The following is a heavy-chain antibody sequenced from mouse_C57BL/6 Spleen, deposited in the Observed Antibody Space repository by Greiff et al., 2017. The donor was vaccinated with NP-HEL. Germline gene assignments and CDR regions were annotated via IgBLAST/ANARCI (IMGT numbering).Heavy chain of an antibody. V-gene: IGHV7-3*01. CDR3: ARFFYYAMDY. CDR1: GFTFTDYY. Sequence: EVQLVESGGGLVQPGGSLSLSCAASGFTFTDYYMSWVRQPPGKALEWLGFIRNKANGYTTEYSASVKGRFTISRDNSQSILYLQMNALRAEDSATYYSARFFYYAMDYWGQGTSVTVSS. J-gene: IGHJ4*01. CDR2: IRNKANGYTT.